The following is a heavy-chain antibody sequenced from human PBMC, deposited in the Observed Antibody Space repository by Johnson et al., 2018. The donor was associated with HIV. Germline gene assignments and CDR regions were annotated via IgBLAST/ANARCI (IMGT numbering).Heavy chain of an antibody. CDR2: INSDGTYT. J-gene: IGHJ3*01. Sequence: VQLVESGGGLVQPGGSLRLSCAASGFTFSSYWMHWVRQAPGKGLVWISRINSDGTYTTYADSVEGRFPISRDNAKNTLFLQMNSLRAEDTAVYYCAKGEAQEGWIQLGSYAFDFWGRGTMVTVSS. V-gene: IGHV3-74*01. D-gene: IGHD5-18*01. CDR1: GFTFSSYW. CDR3: AKGEAQEGWIQLGSYAFDF.